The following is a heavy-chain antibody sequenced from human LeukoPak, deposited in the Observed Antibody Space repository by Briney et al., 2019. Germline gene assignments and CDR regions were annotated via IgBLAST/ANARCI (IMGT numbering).Heavy chain of an antibody. Sequence: GGSLRLSCAASGFTFSSYCMHWVRQAPGKGLEWVAVISYDGSNKYYADSVKGRFTISRDNSKNTLYLQMNSLRAEDTAVYYSAKDSSSWYGWFDPWGQGTLVTVSS. CDR3: AKDSSSWYGWFDP. J-gene: IGHJ5*02. CDR2: ISYDGSNK. V-gene: IGHV3-30*18. D-gene: IGHD6-13*01. CDR1: GFTFSSYC.